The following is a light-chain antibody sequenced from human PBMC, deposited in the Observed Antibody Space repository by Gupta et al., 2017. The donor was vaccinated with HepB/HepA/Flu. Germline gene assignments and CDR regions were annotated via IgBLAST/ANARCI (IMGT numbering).Light chain of an antibody. CDR1: SSNIGSKT. Sequence: QSLLTQPPSASATPGQRVTIPCSGSSSNIGSKTVNWYKQLPGTAPNLLIYGDTQRPSGVPDRVSGSKSGTSAALAIIGLQSEEEADYYCASWDDSLNGIYVFGTGTKVTVL. CDR2: GDT. J-gene: IGLJ1*01. V-gene: IGLV1-44*01. CDR3: ASWDDSLNGIYV.